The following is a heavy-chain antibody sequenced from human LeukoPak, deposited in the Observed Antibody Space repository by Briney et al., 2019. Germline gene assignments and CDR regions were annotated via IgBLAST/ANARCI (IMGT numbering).Heavy chain of an antibody. CDR3: ARDLGVAGWGLFHY. CDR2: IYSGGST. CDR1: GCTFSSNY. D-gene: IGHD6-19*01. J-gene: IGHJ4*02. Sequence: GSLILSCAASGCTFSSNYMSWCRQAPRQGREWVSVIYSGGSTYYADSVKGRFTISRDNSKNTLYLQMHSLRAEDTGVYYCARDLGVAGWGLFHYWGQGTLVGVSS. V-gene: IGHV3-53*01.